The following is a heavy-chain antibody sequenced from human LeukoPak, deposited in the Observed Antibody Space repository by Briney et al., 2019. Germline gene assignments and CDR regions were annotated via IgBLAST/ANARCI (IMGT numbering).Heavy chain of an antibody. CDR1: GGSISSGGYS. V-gene: IGHV4-30-2*01. D-gene: IGHD6-13*01. Sequence: PSETLSLTCAVSGGSISSGGYSWSWIRQPPGKGLEWIGYIYHSGSTYYNPSLKSRVTISVDRSKNQFSLKLSSVIAADTAVYYCARAVAAAGGPFDYWGQGTLVTVSS. CDR2: IYHSGST. CDR3: ARAVAAAGGPFDY. J-gene: IGHJ4*02.